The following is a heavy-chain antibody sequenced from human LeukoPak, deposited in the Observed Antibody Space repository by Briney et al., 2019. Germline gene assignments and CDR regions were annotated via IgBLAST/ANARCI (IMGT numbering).Heavy chain of an antibody. J-gene: IGHJ4*02. Sequence: GGSLRLSCAASGFTLRNYGIHWVRQAPGKGLEWVAVVRFSGGQKFYANSVRGRFTISRDNSKNTVYLQMDSLRVEDTAVYYCAGDALGELILAFWGQGTLVTVSS. CDR1: GFTLRNYG. V-gene: IGHV3-33*01. CDR2: VRFSGGQK. D-gene: IGHD3-16*01. CDR3: AGDALGELILAF.